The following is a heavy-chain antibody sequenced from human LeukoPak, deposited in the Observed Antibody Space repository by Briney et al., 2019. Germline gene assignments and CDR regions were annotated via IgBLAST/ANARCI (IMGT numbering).Heavy chain of an antibody. V-gene: IGHV3-49*04. Sequence: PGGSLRLSCTASGFTFGDYAMSWVRQAPGKGLEWVGFIRSKAYGGTTEYAASVKGRFTISRDDSKSIAYLQMNSLKTEDTAGYYCSNYYDSSGYYAYYYYYMDVWGKGTTVTVSS. CDR2: IRSKAYGGTT. CDR3: SNYYDSSGYYAYYYYYMDV. J-gene: IGHJ6*03. D-gene: IGHD3-22*01. CDR1: GFTFGDYA.